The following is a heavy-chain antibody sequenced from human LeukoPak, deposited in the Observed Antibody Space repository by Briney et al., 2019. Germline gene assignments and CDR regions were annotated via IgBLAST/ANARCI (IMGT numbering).Heavy chain of an antibody. Sequence: SETLSLTCAVSGGSITCHYWNWIRQTPGMRLEWIGYTSYSRTTIYNSYFKGRATMSIDTSKNQLYLNLTSVTATDTAVYYCAKLGDSDSWYLGAFDIWGQGTTVIVSS. D-gene: IGHD6-13*01. V-gene: IGHV4-59*08. CDR3: AKLGDSDSWYLGAFDI. CDR1: GGSITCHY. CDR2: TSYSRTT. J-gene: IGHJ3*02.